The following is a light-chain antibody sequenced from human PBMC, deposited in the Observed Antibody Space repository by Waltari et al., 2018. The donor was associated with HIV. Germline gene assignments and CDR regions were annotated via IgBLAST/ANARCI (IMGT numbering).Light chain of an antibody. CDR2: WAS. CDR1: QTVLYTSSNKNY. V-gene: IGKV4-1*01. J-gene: IGKJ3*01. CDR3: QQYYSTPLT. Sequence: EIVMTQSPDSLAVSLGERATINCRSSQTVLYTSSNKNYLAWYQQRPGQPPKLLIYWASTRESGVPDRFSGSGSGTDFTLTISSLQAEDVAVYYCQQYYSTPLTFGPGTKVDIK.